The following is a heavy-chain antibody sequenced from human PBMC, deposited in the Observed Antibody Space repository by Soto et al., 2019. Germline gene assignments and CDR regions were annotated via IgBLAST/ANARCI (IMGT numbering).Heavy chain of an antibody. CDR3: AREGGYSYGYIEDYYYGMDV. J-gene: IGHJ6*02. V-gene: IGHV6-1*01. D-gene: IGHD5-18*01. Sequence: SQTLSLTCAISGDSVSSNSAAWNWIRQSPSRGLEWLGRTYYRSKWYNDYAVSVKSRKTINPDTSKNQFSLQLNSVTPEDTAVYYCAREGGYSYGYIEDYYYGMDVWGQGTTVTVSS. CDR1: GDSVSSNSAA. CDR2: TYYRSKWYN.